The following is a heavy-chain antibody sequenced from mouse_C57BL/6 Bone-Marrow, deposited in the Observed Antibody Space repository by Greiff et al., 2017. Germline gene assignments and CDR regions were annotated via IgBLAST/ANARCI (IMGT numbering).Heavy chain of an antibody. CDR1: GFNITDYY. D-gene: IGHD1-1*01. CDR3: TTPDYYGTPFAY. Sequence: VQLQQSGAELVRPGASVKLSCTASGFNITDYYMHWVKQRPEQGLEWIGRIDPEDGDTEYAPKFQGKATMTADTSSNTAYLQLSSLTSEDTAVYYCTTPDYYGTPFAYWGQGTLVTVSA. J-gene: IGHJ3*01. V-gene: IGHV14-1*01. CDR2: IDPEDGDT.